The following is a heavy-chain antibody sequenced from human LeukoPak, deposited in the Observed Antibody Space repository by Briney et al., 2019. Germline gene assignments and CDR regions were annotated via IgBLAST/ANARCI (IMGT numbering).Heavy chain of an antibody. Sequence: SETLSLTCTVSGGSITDYYWSWIRQPAGKGLEWIGRIHTSGSTNYNPSLKSRVTMSVDTSKNQFSLKLRSVTAADTAVYYCARDQYYYDSSGYSPFDYWGQGTLVTVSS. CDR3: ARDQYYYDSSGYSPFDY. V-gene: IGHV4-4*07. D-gene: IGHD3-22*01. CDR2: IHTSGST. J-gene: IGHJ4*02. CDR1: GGSITDYY.